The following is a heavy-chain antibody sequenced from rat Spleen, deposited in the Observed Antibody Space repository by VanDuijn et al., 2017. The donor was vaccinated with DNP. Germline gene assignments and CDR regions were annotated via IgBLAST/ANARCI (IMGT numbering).Heavy chain of an antibody. V-gene: IGHV3-3*01. J-gene: IGHJ2*01. CDR2: INSAGST. CDR1: GYSITSCCR. CDR3: ARWPGYLDY. Sequence: EVQLQESGPGLVEPSQSLSLTCSVTGYSITSCCRWTWIRKFPGHKLEWMGYINSAGSTNYNPSLKGRISITRDTSKNQLFLQVNSVTTEDTATYYCARWPGYLDYWGQGVLVTVSS. D-gene: IGHD1-4*01.